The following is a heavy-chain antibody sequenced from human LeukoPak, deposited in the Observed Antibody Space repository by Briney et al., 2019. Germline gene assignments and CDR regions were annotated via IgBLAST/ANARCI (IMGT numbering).Heavy chain of an antibody. CDR2: FDPEDGET. J-gene: IGHJ4*02. D-gene: IGHD1-26*01. Sequence: GASVKVSCKASGYTFTSYGISWVRQAPGKGLEWMGGFDPEDGETIYAQKFQGRVTMTEDTSTDTAYMELSSLRSEDTAVYYCATGGGSYYFYWGQGTLVTVSS. CDR3: ATGGGSYYFY. CDR1: GYTFTSYG. V-gene: IGHV1-24*01.